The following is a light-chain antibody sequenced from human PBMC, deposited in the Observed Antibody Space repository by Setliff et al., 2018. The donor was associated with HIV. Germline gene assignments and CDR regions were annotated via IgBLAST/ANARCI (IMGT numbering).Light chain of an antibody. CDR1: NSDIGSHDY. V-gene: IGLV2-14*03. CDR2: SVT. CDR3: ASHRDTNTLEV. Sequence: QSALTQPASVSGSPGQSITISCSGTNSDIGSHDYVSWYQQHPGKAPKLIIFSVTYRPSGVSDRLSGSKSGNTASLTISGLQPEDEADYYCASHRDTNTLEVFGTGTKVTV. J-gene: IGLJ1*01.